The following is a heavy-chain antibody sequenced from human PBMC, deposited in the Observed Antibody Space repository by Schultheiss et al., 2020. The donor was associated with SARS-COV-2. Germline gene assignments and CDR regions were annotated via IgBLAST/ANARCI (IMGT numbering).Heavy chain of an antibody. Sequence: GESLKISCAASGFTFSSYAMSWVRQAPGKGLEWVSAISGSGGSTYYADSVKGRFTISRDNSKNSLYLQMNSLRAEDTAVYYCTSPAAGTDYYYYGMDVWGQGTTVTVSS. V-gene: IGHV3-23*01. CDR1: GFTFSSYA. D-gene: IGHD6-13*01. J-gene: IGHJ6*02. CDR3: TSPAAGTDYYYYGMDV. CDR2: ISGSGGST.